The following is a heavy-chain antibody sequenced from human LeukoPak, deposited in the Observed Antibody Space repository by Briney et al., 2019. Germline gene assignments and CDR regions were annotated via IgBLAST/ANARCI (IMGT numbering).Heavy chain of an antibody. Sequence: SETLSLTCAVSGYSISSGYYWGWIRQPAGKGLEWIGRIYNSGRANYNPSLESRVTMSVDTSKNQFSLRLSSVTAADTAVYHCARSFDTNAFDIWGQGTMVTVSS. CDR1: GYSISSGYY. CDR2: IYNSGRA. J-gene: IGHJ3*02. V-gene: IGHV4-38-2*01. CDR3: ARSFDTNAFDI.